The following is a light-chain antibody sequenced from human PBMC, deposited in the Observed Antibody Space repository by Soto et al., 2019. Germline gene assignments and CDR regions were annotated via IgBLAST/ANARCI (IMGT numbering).Light chain of an antibody. CDR3: AAWDASLNGWV. CDR2: TDN. Sequence: QSVLTQPPSASGTPGQRVTISCSGSTSNIGGNAVNWYQQLPGMAPKVLIYTDNQRPSGVADRFSGSKSGTSASLAISGLQSEDEADYYCAAWDASLNGWVFGGGTQLTVL. CDR1: TSNIGGNA. J-gene: IGLJ3*02. V-gene: IGLV1-44*01.